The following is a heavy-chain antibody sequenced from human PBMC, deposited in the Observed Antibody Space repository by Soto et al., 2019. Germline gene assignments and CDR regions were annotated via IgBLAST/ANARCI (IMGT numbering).Heavy chain of an antibody. CDR2: IYYSGST. Sequence: PSETLSLTCTVSGGSISSSSYYWGWIRQPPGKRLERIGSIYYSGSTYYNPSLKSRVTISVDTSKNQFSLKLSSVTAADTAVYYCATNPRFVAANYDILTGYYLVSPYYFDYWGQGTLVTVSS. CDR3: ATNPRFVAANYDILTGYYLVSPYYFDY. D-gene: IGHD3-9*01. J-gene: IGHJ4*02. CDR1: GGSISSSSYY. V-gene: IGHV4-39*01.